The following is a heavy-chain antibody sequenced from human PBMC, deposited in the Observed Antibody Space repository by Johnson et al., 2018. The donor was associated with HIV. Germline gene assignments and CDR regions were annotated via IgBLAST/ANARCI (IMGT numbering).Heavy chain of an antibody. CDR2: IKSKTDGGTT. J-gene: IGHJ3*02. Sequence: VQLVESGGGLEQPGGSLRLSCVASGFTFSSYAMNWVRPAPGKGLEWVGRIKSKTDGGTTDYAAPVKGRFTISRDDSKTTLYLQMNSLKTEDTAVYYCTPTRAFDIWGQGTMVTVSS. CDR3: TPTRAFDI. CDR1: GFTFSSYA. V-gene: IGHV3-15*01.